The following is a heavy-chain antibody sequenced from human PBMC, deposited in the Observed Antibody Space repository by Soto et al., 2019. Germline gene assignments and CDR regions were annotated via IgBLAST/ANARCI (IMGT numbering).Heavy chain of an antibody. CDR3: AREAAGILNWFDP. V-gene: IGHV4-31*03. CDR1: GGXXXXXXXX. Sequence: QVQLQESGPGLVKPTQTLSLTCTXXGGXXXXXXXXXXWIRXXXXXXLEWIGYIYHSGSTYYNPSLKSRVTXSVEXXXXQXXLXLXXXTAXXTXXYYCAREAAGILNWFDPWGQGTLVTVSS. D-gene: IGHD6-25*01. J-gene: IGHJ5*02. CDR2: IYHSGST.